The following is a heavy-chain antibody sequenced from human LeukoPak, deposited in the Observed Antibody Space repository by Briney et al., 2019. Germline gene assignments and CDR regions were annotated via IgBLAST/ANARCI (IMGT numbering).Heavy chain of an antibody. V-gene: IGHV1-24*01. CDR3: ATSKKKYDFWSGYSVTGYYYYYGMDV. D-gene: IGHD3-3*01. CDR2: FDPEDGET. Sequence: EASVKVSCKASGYTFTNYFMHWVRQAPGQGLEWMGGFDPEDGETIYAQKFQGRVTMTEDTSTDTAYMELSSLRSEDTAVYYCATSKKKYDFWSGYSVTGYYYYYGMDVRGQGTTVTVSS. CDR1: GYTFTNYF. J-gene: IGHJ6*02.